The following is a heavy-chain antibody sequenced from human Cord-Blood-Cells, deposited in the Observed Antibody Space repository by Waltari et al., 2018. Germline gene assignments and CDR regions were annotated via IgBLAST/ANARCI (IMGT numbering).Heavy chain of an antibody. CDR2: ISYDGSNK. V-gene: IGHV3-30*18. D-gene: IGHD7-27*01. Sequence: QVQLVESGGGVVQPGRSLRLSCAASGFTFSSYGMHWVRQAPGKGLEWVAVISYDGSNKYYADSVKGRFTISRDNSKNTLYLQMNSLRAEDTAVYYCAKDSGWGFDYWGQGTLVTVSS. CDR1: GFTFSSYG. CDR3: AKDSGWGFDY. J-gene: IGHJ4*02.